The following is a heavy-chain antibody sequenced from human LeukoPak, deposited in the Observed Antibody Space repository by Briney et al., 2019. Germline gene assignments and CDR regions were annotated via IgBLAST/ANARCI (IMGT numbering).Heavy chain of an antibody. D-gene: IGHD2-15*01. CDR2: ISYDGSNK. Sequence: PGGSLRLSCAASGFTFSSYGMHWVRQAPGKGLEWVAVISYDGSNKYYADSVKGRFTISRDNSKNTLYLQMNSLRAEDTAVYYCAKDHGSGGSCEDYWGQGTLVTVSS. J-gene: IGHJ4*02. CDR3: AKDHGSGGSCEDY. V-gene: IGHV3-30*18. CDR1: GFTFSSYG.